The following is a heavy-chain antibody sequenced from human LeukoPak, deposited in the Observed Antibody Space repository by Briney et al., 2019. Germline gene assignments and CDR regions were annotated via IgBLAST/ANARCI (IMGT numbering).Heavy chain of an antibody. Sequence: PGGSLRLSCAASGFTFSSYAMSWVRQAPGEGLEWVSAISGNGGSTYYADSVKGRFTISRDNSKNTLYLQMISLRAEDTAVYYCAKGGLENYFDYWGQGTLVTVSS. J-gene: IGHJ4*02. CDR1: GFTFSSYA. CDR3: AKGGLENYFDY. D-gene: IGHD5-24*01. V-gene: IGHV3-23*01. CDR2: ISGNGGST.